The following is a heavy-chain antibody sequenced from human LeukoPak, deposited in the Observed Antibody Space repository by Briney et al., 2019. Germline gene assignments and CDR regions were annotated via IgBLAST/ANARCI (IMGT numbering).Heavy chain of an antibody. J-gene: IGHJ4*02. CDR1: GGSFSGYY. V-gene: IGHV4-34*01. CDR2: INHSGST. Sequence: SETLSLTCAVYGGSFSGYYWSWIRQLPGKGLEWIGEINHSGSTNYNPSLKSRVTISVDTSKNQFSLKLSSVTAADTAVYYCARTRYFDWLRNQPYYFDYWGQGTLVTVSS. CDR3: ARTRYFDWLRNQPYYFDY. D-gene: IGHD3-9*01.